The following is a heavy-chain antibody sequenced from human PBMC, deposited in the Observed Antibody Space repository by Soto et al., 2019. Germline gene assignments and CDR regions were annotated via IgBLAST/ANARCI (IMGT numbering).Heavy chain of an antibody. CDR1: GFTFSSYA. CDR2: ISSNGGST. CDR3: VKWGVYCSSTSCSDY. J-gene: IGHJ4*02. D-gene: IGHD2-2*01. V-gene: IGHV3-64D*06. Sequence: PGGSLRLSCSASGFTFSSYAMHWVRQAPGKGLEYVSAISSNGGSTYYADSVKGRFTISRDNSKNTLYLQMSSLRAEDTAVYYCVKWGVYCSSTSCSDYWGQGTLVTVSS.